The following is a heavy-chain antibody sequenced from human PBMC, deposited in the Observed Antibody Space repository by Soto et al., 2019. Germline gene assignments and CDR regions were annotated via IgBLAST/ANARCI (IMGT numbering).Heavy chain of an antibody. D-gene: IGHD3-10*01. J-gene: IGHJ4*02. CDR1: GFTFSTYA. Sequence: EGQVVESGGDLVQPGDSLTISCAASGFTFSTYAMSWVRQAPGKGLEGVSGIHKTGTITFYADSVKGRFTISRDNSKNTLNLHMRSLRDGDTAVYYCVRDLNYKFFFDLWGQGALVTVSS. CDR3: VRDLNYKFFFDL. CDR2: IHKTGTIT. V-gene: IGHV3-23*05.